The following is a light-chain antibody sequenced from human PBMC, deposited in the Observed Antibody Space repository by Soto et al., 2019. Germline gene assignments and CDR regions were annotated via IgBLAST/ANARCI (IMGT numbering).Light chain of an antibody. CDR1: SSDIGGYNY. Sequence: QSALTQPRSVSGSPGQSVTISCTGTSSDIGGYNYVSWYQQHPGKAPKLMIYDVIKRPSGVPDRFSGSKSGNTASLTIYGLQAEDEADYYCCSYAGIYSYVFGTGTKPTVL. CDR3: CSYAGIYSYV. V-gene: IGLV2-11*01. J-gene: IGLJ1*01. CDR2: DVI.